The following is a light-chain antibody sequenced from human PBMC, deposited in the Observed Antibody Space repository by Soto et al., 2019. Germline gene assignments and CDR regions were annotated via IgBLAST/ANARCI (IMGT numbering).Light chain of an antibody. CDR2: AAS. V-gene: IGKV1-8*01. J-gene: IGKJ5*01. CDR1: QGISSY. Sequence: AIRMTQSPSSLSASTGDRVTITCRASQGISSYLAWYQQKPWKAPKLLIYAASTLQSGVPSRFSGSGSGADFTLTISCLQSEDFATYYCHQYSSYPQITSGQGTRLEI. CDR3: HQYSSYPQIT.